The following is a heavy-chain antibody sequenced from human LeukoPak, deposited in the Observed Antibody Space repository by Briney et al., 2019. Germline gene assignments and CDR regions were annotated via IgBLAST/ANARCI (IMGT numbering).Heavy chain of an antibody. CDR3: TREYDFWSGYRYYYYYYYMDV. D-gene: IGHD3-3*01. CDR2: IRSKVNSYAT. Sequence: PGGSLRLSCAASGFTFSGSAMHSVRQASGKGLEWVGRIRSKVNSYATAYAASVKGRFTISRDDSKNTAYLQMNSLNTEATAVYYCTREYDFWSGYRYYYYYYYMDVWGKGTTVTVSS. CDR1: GFTFSGSA. J-gene: IGHJ6*03. V-gene: IGHV3-73*01.